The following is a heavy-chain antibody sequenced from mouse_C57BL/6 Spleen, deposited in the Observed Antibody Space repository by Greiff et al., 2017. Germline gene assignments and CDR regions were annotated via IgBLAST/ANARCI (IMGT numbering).Heavy chain of an antibody. J-gene: IGHJ2*01. CDR2: IDPSDSHT. V-gene: IGHV1-50*01. CDR1: GYTFTSYW. Sequence: QVQLQQPGAELVKPGASVKLSCKASGYTFTSYWMQWVKQRPGQGLEWIGEIDPSDSHTNYNQKFKGKATLTVDTSSSTAYMQLISLTSEDSAVYYCSITTVVATDYWGQGTTLTVSS. CDR3: SITTVVATDY. D-gene: IGHD1-1*01.